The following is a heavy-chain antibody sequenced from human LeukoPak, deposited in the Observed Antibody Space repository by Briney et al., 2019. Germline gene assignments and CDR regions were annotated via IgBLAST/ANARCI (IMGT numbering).Heavy chain of an antibody. J-gene: IGHJ4*02. CDR1: GFTFSDYY. D-gene: IGHD5-18*01. Sequence: GGSLRLSCAPSGFTFSDYYMSWIRQAPGKGLEWVANIKQDGREKYYVDSVKGRFTISRDNAKNSLYLQMKSLRAEDTAVYYCARFRTAMQLWKGYYFDYWGQGTRVTVSS. CDR2: IKQDGREK. CDR3: ARFRTAMQLWKGYYFDY. V-gene: IGHV3-7*01.